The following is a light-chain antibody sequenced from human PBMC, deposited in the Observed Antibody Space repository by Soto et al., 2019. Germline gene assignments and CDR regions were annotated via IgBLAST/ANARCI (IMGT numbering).Light chain of an antibody. V-gene: IGKV3-20*01. CDR1: QSVSSY. J-gene: IGKJ4*01. Sequence: EIVLTQSPATLSLSPGERATLSCRASQSVSSYLAWYQQKPGQAPRLLIYGASNRATGIPDRFSGSGSGTDFTLTISRLEPEDFAVYYCQQYGSSLGVTFGGGTKVDIK. CDR3: QQYGSSLGVT. CDR2: GAS.